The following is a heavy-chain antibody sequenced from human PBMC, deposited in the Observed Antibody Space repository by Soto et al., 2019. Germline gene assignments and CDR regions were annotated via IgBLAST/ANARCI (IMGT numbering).Heavy chain of an antibody. D-gene: IGHD2-15*01. CDR3: ARVRGGYCSGGSCYGGLAFDI. V-gene: IGHV4-30-2*01. J-gene: IGHJ3*02. CDR1: GGSISSGGYS. CDR2: IYHSGST. Sequence: SETLSLTCAVSGGSISSGGYSWSWIRQPPGRGLEWIGYIYHSGSTYYNPSLKSRVTISVDRSKNQFSLKLSSVTAADTAVYYCARVRGGYCSGGSCYGGLAFDIWGQGTMVTV.